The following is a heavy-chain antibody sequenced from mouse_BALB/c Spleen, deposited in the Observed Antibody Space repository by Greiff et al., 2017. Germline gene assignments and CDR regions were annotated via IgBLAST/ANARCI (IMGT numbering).Heavy chain of an antibody. CDR1: GFSLTGYG. CDR3: ASFITTVGYAMDY. V-gene: IGHV2-6-7*01. D-gene: IGHD1-1*01. Sequence: QVQLKQSGPGLVAPSQSLSITCTVSGFSLTGYGVNWVRQPPGKGLEWLGMIWGDGSTDYNSALKSRLSISKDNSKSQVFLKMNSLQTDDTARYYCASFITTVGYAMDYWGQGTSVTVSS. J-gene: IGHJ4*01. CDR2: IWGDGST.